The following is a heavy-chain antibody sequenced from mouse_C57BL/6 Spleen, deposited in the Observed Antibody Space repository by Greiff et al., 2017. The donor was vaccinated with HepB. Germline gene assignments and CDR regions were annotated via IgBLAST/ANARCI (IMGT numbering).Heavy chain of an antibody. Sequence: DVKLVESGGGLVQPGGSLSLSCAASGFTFTDYYISWVRQPPGKALEWLGFIRNKANGDTTEYSASVKGRFTMYRDNSKSILYLQMNALRAEDSATYYCARYIRGYAMDYWGQGTSVTVSS. CDR2: IRNKANGDTT. CDR3: ARYIRGYAMDY. J-gene: IGHJ4*01. CDR1: GFTFTDYY. D-gene: IGHD3-2*02. V-gene: IGHV7-3*01.